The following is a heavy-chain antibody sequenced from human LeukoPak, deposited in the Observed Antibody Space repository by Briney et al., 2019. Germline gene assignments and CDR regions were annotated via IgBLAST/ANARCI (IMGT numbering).Heavy chain of an antibody. CDR1: GYTFTSYD. CDR2: MNPNSGNT. J-gene: IGHJ4*02. Sequence: ASVKVSCKASGYTFTSYDINWVRQATGQGLEWMGWMNPNSGNTGYAQKFQGRVTMTRNTSISTAYMELSSLRSEDTAVYYCVRGPVPADHLPFDYWGQGPWSPSPQ. V-gene: IGHV1-8*01. CDR3: VRGPVPADHLPFDY. D-gene: IGHD2-2*01.